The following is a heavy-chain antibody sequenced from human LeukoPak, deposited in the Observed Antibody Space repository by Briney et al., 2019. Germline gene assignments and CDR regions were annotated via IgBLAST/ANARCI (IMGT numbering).Heavy chain of an antibody. CDR3: ARTRDGYNWDY. D-gene: IGHD5-24*01. V-gene: IGHV3-7*01. Sequence: PGGSLRLSCAASEFTFSSYWMSWVRQAPGKGLEWVANIKQNGGEKYYLDSVKGRFTVSRDNAKNSLYLQMNSLRVEDTAVYYCARTRDGYNWDYWGQGTLVTVSS. CDR1: EFTFSSYW. J-gene: IGHJ4*02. CDR2: IKQNGGEK.